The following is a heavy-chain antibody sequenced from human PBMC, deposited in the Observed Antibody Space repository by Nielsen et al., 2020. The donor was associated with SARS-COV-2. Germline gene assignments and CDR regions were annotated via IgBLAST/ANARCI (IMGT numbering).Heavy chain of an antibody. CDR2: ISGSGVST. J-gene: IGHJ6*02. Sequence: GGSLRLSCAASGFTFSSYAMSWVRQAPGKGLEWVSTISGSGVSTYYADSVKGRFTISRDNSKNTLYLQMSSLRAEDTAVYYCAKVHSSGWGYYYGVDVWGQGTTVTVSS. V-gene: IGHV3-23*01. CDR3: AKVHSSGWGYYYGVDV. D-gene: IGHD6-19*01. CDR1: GFTFSSYA.